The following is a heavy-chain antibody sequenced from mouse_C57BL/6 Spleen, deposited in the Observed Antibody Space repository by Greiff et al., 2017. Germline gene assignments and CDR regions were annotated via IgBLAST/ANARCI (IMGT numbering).Heavy chain of an antibody. CDR2: INPNNGGT. Sequence: VQLQQSGPELVKPGASVKISCKASGYTFTDYYMNWVKQSHGKSLEWIGDINPNNGGTSYNQKFKGKATLTVDKSSSTAYMELRSLTSEDSAVYYCARSYYDYLGYFDYWGQGTTLTVSS. J-gene: IGHJ2*01. V-gene: IGHV1-26*01. CDR1: GYTFTDYY. CDR3: ARSYYDYLGYFDY. D-gene: IGHD2-4*01.